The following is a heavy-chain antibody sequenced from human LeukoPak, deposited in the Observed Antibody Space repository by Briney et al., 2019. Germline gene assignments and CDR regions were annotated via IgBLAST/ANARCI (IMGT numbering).Heavy chain of an antibody. V-gene: IGHV3-43D*03. CDR3: AKDMAAYYYASGNIEY. D-gene: IGHD3-10*01. Sequence: GGSLRLSCAASGFTFDDYAMHWVRQAPGKGLEWVSLISWDGGDTYYADSVKGRFTISRDNSKNSLYLQMNSLRTEDTALYYCAKDMAAYYYASGNIEYWGRGTLVTVSS. CDR1: GFTFDDYA. J-gene: IGHJ4*02. CDR2: ISWDGGDT.